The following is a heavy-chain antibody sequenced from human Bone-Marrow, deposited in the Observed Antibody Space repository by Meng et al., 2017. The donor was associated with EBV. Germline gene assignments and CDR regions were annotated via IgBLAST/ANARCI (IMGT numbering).Heavy chain of an antibody. Sequence: QLQLQESGSGLVKPSQTLSLTCAVSGGSISSGGYSWSWIRQPPGKGLEWIGYIYHSGSTYYNPSLKSRVTISVDRSKNQFSLKLSSVTAADTAVYYCARAGYGGNSGAVDYWGQGTLFTVSS. D-gene: IGHD4-23*01. CDR3: ARAGYGGNSGAVDY. J-gene: IGHJ4*02. V-gene: IGHV4-30-2*01. CDR1: GGSISSGGYS. CDR2: IYHSGST.